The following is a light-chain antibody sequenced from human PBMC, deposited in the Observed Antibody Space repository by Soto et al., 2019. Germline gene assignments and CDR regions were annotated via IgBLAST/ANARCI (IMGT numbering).Light chain of an antibody. CDR2: GAS. J-gene: IGKJ4*01. CDR1: QGIRNE. CDR3: LQHNSYSPLT. V-gene: IGKV1-17*01. Sequence: DIQMTQSPSSLSASVGDRVTITCRASQGIRNELGWYQQKPGEAPKRLIYGASSLQSGVPSRFSGSGSGTEFTLTITSLQPEDFATYYCLQHNSYSPLTFGGGTKVEIK.